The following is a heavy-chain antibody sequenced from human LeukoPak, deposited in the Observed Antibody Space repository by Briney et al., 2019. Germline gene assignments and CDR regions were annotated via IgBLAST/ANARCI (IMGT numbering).Heavy chain of an antibody. CDR1: GYTFTSYD. J-gene: IGHJ6*02. D-gene: IGHD2-2*01. CDR3: ARMPPHGYYYYYGMDV. V-gene: IGHV1-8*01. Sequence: ASVKVSCKASGYTFTSYDINWVRQATGQGLEWMGWMNPNSGNTGYAQKFQGRVTMTRNTSISTAYMELSSLRSEDTAVYYCARMPPHGYYYYYGMDVWGQGTTVTVSS. CDR2: MNPNSGNT.